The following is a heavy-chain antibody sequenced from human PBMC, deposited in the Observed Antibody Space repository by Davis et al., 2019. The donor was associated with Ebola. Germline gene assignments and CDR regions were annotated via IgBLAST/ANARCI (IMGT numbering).Heavy chain of an antibody. D-gene: IGHD6-19*01. J-gene: IGHJ5*02. CDR2: ISGSGGST. CDR3: AKDGRIAVAGTRTVNWFDP. CDR1: GFTFSSYA. Sequence: GESLKISCAASGFTFSSYAMSWVRQAPGKGLEWVSAISGSGGSTYYADSVKGRFTISRDNSKNTLYLQMNSLRAEDTAVYYCAKDGRIAVAGTRTVNWFDPWGQGTLVTVSS. V-gene: IGHV3-23*01.